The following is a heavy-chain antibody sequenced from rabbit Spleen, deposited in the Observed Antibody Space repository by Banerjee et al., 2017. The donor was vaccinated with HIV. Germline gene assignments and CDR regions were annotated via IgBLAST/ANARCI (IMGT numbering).Heavy chain of an antibody. CDR1: GFSFSSSDY. Sequence: QSLEESGGGLVQPEGSLTLTCKASGFSFSSSDYICWVRQAPGKGLEWISCIAGSSSGFTYSATWATGRFTISKTSSTTVTLQMTSLTAADTATYFCARFGNGGLWNLWGPGTLVTVS. D-gene: IGHD5-1*01. J-gene: IGHJ4*01. V-gene: IGHV1S40*01. CDR3: ARFGNGGLWNL. CDR2: IAGSSSGFT.